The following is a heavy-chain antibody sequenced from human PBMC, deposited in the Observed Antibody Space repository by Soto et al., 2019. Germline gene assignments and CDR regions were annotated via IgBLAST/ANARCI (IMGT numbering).Heavy chain of an antibody. CDR1: GFTFTGYA. CDR3: AKARGSPKYYFDY. V-gene: IGHV3-23*01. Sequence: GGSLRLSCAASGFTFTGYAMSWVRQAPGKGLEWVSGISGSGGSTYYADSVKGRFTISRDNSKNTLYLQMNSLRAEDTAVYYCAKARGSPKYYFDYWGQGTLVTVSS. CDR2: ISGSGGST. D-gene: IGHD5-12*01. J-gene: IGHJ4*02.